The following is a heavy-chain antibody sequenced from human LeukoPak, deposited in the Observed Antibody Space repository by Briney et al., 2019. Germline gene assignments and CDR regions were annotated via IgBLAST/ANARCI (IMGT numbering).Heavy chain of an antibody. CDR3: ARGVEGYYDFWSGQIFGKYYYYYYMDV. D-gene: IGHD3-3*01. CDR1: GYTFTSYY. J-gene: IGHJ6*03. V-gene: IGHV1-46*01. CDR2: INPSGGST. Sequence: ASVKVSCKASGYTFTSYYMHWVRQAPGQGLEWMGIINPSGGSTSYAQKFQGRVTMTRDTSTSTVYMELSSLRSEDTAVYYCARGVEGYYDFWSGQIFGKYYYYYYMDVWGKGTTVTVSS.